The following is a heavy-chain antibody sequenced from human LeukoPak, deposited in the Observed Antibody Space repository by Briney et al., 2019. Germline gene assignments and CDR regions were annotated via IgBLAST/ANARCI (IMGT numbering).Heavy chain of an antibody. CDR2: IYDNGNT. CDR1: GGSISSGDYS. V-gene: IGHV4-30-2*01. CDR3: ARCSYDILTGYLFDP. D-gene: IGHD3-9*01. Sequence: SQTLSLTCAVSGGSISSGDYSWSWIRQPPGKGLEWIGYIYDNGNTYYTPSLKSRVTISRDRSKNQFSLRLNSVIAADTAVYYCARCSYDILTGYLFDPWGQGTPVTVSS. J-gene: IGHJ5*02.